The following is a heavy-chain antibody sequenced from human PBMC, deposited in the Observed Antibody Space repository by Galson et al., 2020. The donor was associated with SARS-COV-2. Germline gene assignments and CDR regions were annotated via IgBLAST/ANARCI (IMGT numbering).Heavy chain of an antibody. CDR3: AKDLCSGWFCYLDY. J-gene: IGHJ4*02. CDR2: ISWDGGST. CDR1: GFTFSGYG. D-gene: IGHD6-19*01. V-gene: IGHV3-43D*03. Sequence: GESLKISCAGSGFTFSGYGMHWVRQAPDKGLEWVSLISWDGGSTYYADSVKGRFTISRDNSKNSLYLQMNSLRAEDTALYYCAKDLCSGWFCYLDYWGQGTLVTVSS.